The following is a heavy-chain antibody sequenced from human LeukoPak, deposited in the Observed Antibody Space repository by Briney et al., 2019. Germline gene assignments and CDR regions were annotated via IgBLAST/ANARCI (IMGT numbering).Heavy chain of an antibody. CDR1: GGSISSSSYY. Sequence: SETLSLTCTVSGGSISSSSYYWGWIRQPPGKGLEWIGSIYYSGSTYYNPSLKSRVTISVDTSKNQFSLKLSAVTAADTAVYYCARGEDCSSTSCKGGEFDYWGQGTLVIVSS. D-gene: IGHD2-2*01. V-gene: IGHV4-39*07. J-gene: IGHJ4*02. CDR2: IYYSGST. CDR3: ARGEDCSSTSCKGGEFDY.